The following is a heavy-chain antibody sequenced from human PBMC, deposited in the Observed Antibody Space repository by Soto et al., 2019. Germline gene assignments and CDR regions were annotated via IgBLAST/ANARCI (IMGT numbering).Heavy chain of an antibody. CDR2: ISWNSGSI. CDR3: AKVRGSGWYGAQYYFDY. CDR1: GFTFDDYA. J-gene: IGHJ4*02. Sequence: SLRLSCAASGFTFDDYAMHWVRQAPGKGLEWVSGISWNSGSIGYADSVKGRFTISRDNAKNSLYLQMNSLRAEDTALYYCAKVRGSGWYGAQYYFDYWGQGTLVTVS. V-gene: IGHV3-9*01. D-gene: IGHD6-19*01.